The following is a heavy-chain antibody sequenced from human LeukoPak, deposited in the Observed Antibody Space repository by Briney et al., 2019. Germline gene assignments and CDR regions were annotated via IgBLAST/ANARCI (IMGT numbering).Heavy chain of an antibody. D-gene: IGHD2-2*01. CDR1: GFTFSSYE. CDR2: ISSSGSTI. CDR3: ARAGVVVPAARDYYYYMDV. J-gene: IGHJ6*03. Sequence: PGGSLRLSCAASGFTFSSYEMNWVRQAPGKGLEWVSYISSSGSTIYYADSVKGRFTISRDNAKNSLYLQMNSLRAEDTAVYYCARAGVVVPAARDYYYYMDVWGKGTTVTVSS. V-gene: IGHV3-48*03.